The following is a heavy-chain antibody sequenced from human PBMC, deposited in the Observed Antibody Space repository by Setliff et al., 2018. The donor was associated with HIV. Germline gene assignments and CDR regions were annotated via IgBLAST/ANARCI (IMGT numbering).Heavy chain of an antibody. CDR3: ARRDGRSMNAFQI. CDR1: DYTFTTYW. V-gene: IGHV5-51*01. Sequence: PGESLKISCKAVDYTFTTYWIGWVRQMPGEGLGWVGIIYPDDSNIRYNPSFQSQVTISADKSITTAYLEIHNLKASDTATYYCARRDGRSMNAFQIWGPGTMVTVSS. D-gene: IGHD6-13*01. J-gene: IGHJ3*01. CDR2: IYPDDSNI.